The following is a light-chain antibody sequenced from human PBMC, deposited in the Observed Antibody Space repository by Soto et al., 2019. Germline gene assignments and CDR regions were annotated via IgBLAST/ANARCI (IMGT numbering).Light chain of an antibody. Sequence: DIQMTQSPSAMSASVGDRVSITCRASQGIGNYLTWFQQKSGKVPKRLIYGASTLQSWVPSRFSGNGSGTEFTLTIISLQPEDSATDYCLQHNNYPWTFGLGTTVDIK. V-gene: IGKV1-17*03. J-gene: IGKJ1*01. CDR3: LQHNNYPWT. CDR1: QGIGNY. CDR2: GAS.